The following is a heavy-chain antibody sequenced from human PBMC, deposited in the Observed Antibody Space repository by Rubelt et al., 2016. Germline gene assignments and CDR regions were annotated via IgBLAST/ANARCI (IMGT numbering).Heavy chain of an antibody. V-gene: IGHV4-34*01. D-gene: IGHD3-10*01. J-gene: IGHJ4*02. CDR2: INHSGST. CDR3: ARGKEGLGVTMVDY. Sequence: QVQLQQWGAGLLKPSETLSLTCAVYGGSFSGYYWSWIRQPPGKGLEWIGEINHSGSTNYNPSLKSRVTISVEPAKNQFSLKLSSVTAADTAVYYCARGKEGLGVTMVDYWGQGTLVTVSS. CDR1: GGSFSGYY.